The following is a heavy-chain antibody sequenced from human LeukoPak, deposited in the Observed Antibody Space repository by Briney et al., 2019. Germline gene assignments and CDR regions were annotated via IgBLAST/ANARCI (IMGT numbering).Heavy chain of an antibody. CDR2: IYYSGST. J-gene: IGHJ4*02. CDR1: GGSISSSSYN. CDR3: ARVATVNSKTIDY. D-gene: IGHD4-17*01. Sequence: SETLTLTCTVSGGSISSSSYNWGWIRQPPAKELDCIGSIYYSGSTHYTPSVKSRVTISVDTSKNPFSLQLSSVTAADTAVYYCARVATVNSKTIDYWGQGTLVTVSS. V-gene: IGHV4-39*07.